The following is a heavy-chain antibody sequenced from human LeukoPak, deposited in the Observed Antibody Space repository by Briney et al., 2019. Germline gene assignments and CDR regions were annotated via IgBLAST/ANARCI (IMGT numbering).Heavy chain of an antibody. J-gene: IGHJ4*02. Sequence: VGSLKLSCKASGYTFTSYDINWVRHATGQGLELMGWMNTNSGNTGYAQKFQGRLTMTRNNSISTAYMQLSSLRSEDTAVYYCARYSAAAIRSGFDYWGQGTLVTVSS. CDR2: MNTNSGNT. CDR1: GYTFTSYD. V-gene: IGHV1-8*01. CDR3: ARYSAAAIRSGFDY. D-gene: IGHD2-2*02.